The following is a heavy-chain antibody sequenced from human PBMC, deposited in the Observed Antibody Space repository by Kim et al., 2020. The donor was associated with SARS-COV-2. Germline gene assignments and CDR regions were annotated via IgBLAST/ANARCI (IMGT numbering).Heavy chain of an antibody. V-gene: IGHV3-23*01. Sequence: GGSLRLSCAASGFTFSSYAMSWVRQAPGKGLEWVSAISGSGGSTYYADSVKGRFTISRDNSKNTLYLQMNSLRAEDTAVYYCAKDGTNGREYYYDSSGYYLYFDYWGQGTLVTVSS. CDR1: GFTFSSYA. J-gene: IGHJ4*02. D-gene: IGHD3-22*01. CDR2: ISGSGGST. CDR3: AKDGTNGREYYYDSSGYYLYFDY.